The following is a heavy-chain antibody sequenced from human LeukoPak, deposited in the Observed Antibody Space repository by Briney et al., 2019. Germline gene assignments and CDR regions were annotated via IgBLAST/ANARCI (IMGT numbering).Heavy chain of an antibody. CDR3: ARAYMVRGVTPADAFDI. V-gene: IGHV1-46*01. Sequence: ASVKVSCKASGGTFSSYAISWVRQAPGQGLEWMGIINPSGGSTSYAQKFQGRVTMTRDTSTSTVYMELSSLRSEDTAVYYCARAYMVRGVTPADAFDIWGQGTMVTVSS. CDR2: INPSGGST. D-gene: IGHD3-10*01. J-gene: IGHJ3*02. CDR1: GGTFSSYA.